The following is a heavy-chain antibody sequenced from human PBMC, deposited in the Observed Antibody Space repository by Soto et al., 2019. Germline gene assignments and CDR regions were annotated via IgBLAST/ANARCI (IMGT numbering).Heavy chain of an antibody. CDR3: ARDLKHVDQAIVKSYYGMDV. D-gene: IGHD5-18*01. CDR1: GYTFTGYY. CDR2: INPNSGVT. Sequence: QVQLVQSGAEVKKPGASVKVSCKASGYTFTGYYMHWVRQAPGQGREWMGWINPNSGVTSYAQKFQGWVPMTRDTSISTAYMELSRLRSADTDVYYCARDLKHVDQAIVKSYYGMDVWGQGTTVTVSS. V-gene: IGHV1-2*04. J-gene: IGHJ6*02.